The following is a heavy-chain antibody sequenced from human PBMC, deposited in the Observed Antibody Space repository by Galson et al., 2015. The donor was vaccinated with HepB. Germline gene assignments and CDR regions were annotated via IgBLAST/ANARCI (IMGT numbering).Heavy chain of an antibody. J-gene: IGHJ5*02. CDR1: TFTFSTYS. CDR3: VFLRGNDLKPLDH. D-gene: IGHD4-23*01. CDR2: ISSSSSTI. Sequence: SLRLSCAASTFTFSTYSMNWVRQAPGKGLECVSYISSSSSTIYYADSVKGRFTISRDNAKNSLYLQMNSLRVEDTAVYYCVFLRGNDLKPLDHWGQEPWSPSPQ. V-gene: IGHV3-48*04.